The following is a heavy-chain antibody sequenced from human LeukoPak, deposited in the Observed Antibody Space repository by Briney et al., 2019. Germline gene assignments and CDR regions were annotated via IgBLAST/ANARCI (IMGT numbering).Heavy chain of an antibody. Sequence: SETLSLTCTVSGGSISSHYWSWIRQPPGKGLEWIGYIYYSGSTNYNPSLKSRVTISVDTSKNQFSLKLSSVTAADTAVYYCARGRYNWNYRDAFGIWGQGTMVTVSS. CDR3: ARGRYNWNYRDAFGI. V-gene: IGHV4-59*11. D-gene: IGHD1-7*01. CDR1: GGSISSHY. J-gene: IGHJ3*02. CDR2: IYYSGST.